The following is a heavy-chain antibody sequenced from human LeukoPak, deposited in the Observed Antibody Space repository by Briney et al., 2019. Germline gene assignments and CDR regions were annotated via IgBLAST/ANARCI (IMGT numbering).Heavy chain of an antibody. CDR2: IYYSGNT. V-gene: IGHV4-39*07. CDR1: GGSISSGSYY. J-gene: IGHJ4*02. D-gene: IGHD3-22*01. Sequence: SETLSLTCTVSGGSISSGSYYWGWIRQPPGKGLEWIGSIYYSGNTNNNPSLKSRVTISVDTSKNQFSLKLSSVTAADTAVYYCAQAPYYYDSSGYYYSYWGQGTLVTVSS. CDR3: AQAPYYYDSSGYYYSY.